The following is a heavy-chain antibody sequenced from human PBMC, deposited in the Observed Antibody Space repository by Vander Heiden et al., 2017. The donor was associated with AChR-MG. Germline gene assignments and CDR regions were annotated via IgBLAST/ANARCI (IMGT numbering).Heavy chain of an antibody. Sequence: QVQLQQWGAGLLKPSETLSLTCAVYGGSFRGYYWSWIRQRPGKGLEWIGEINHSGSTNYNPSLKSRVTISVDTSKNQFSLKLSSVTAADTAVYYCARGGGRGQLVRGLNWFDPWGQGTLVTVSS. CDR2: INHSGST. CDR3: ARGGGRGQLVRGLNWFDP. V-gene: IGHV4-34*01. CDR1: GGSFRGYY. D-gene: IGHD6-6*01. J-gene: IGHJ5*02.